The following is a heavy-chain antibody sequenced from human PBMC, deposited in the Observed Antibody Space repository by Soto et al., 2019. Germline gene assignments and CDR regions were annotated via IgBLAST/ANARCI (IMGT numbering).Heavy chain of an antibody. CDR2: VDAGGTYT. J-gene: IGHJ4*02. CDR3: ERQSGTNQAGRNFDS. V-gene: IGHV3-23*01. Sequence: GGSLRLSCTASGFTFNSHAMSWVRRAPGKGLEWVSAVDAGGTYTYYADSVKGRFTISRDNSKNMLFLQMNSLGAEDTALYYCERQSGTNQAGRNFDSWGQGILVTVYS. CDR1: GFTFNSHA. D-gene: IGHD3-3*01.